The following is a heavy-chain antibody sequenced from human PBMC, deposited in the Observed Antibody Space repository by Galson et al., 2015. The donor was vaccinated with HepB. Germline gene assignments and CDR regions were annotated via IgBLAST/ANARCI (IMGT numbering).Heavy chain of an antibody. CDR2: TYYMSKWYN. CDR1: GDSVSSNSAA. V-gene: IGHV6-1*01. CDR3: ARMHSSSRLSFDY. J-gene: IGHJ4*02. Sequence: CAISGDSVSSNSAAWNWIRQSPSRGLEWLGRTYYMSKWYNDYAVSVKSRVTINPDTSKNQFSLQLKSVTPEDTAVYYCARMHSSSRLSFDYWGQGTLVTVSS. D-gene: IGHD6-13*01.